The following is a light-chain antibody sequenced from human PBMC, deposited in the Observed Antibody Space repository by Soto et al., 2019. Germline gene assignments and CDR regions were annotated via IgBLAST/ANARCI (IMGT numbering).Light chain of an antibody. CDR3: QQSYTTPRT. V-gene: IGKV1-39*01. J-gene: IGKJ1*01. Sequence: DIQMTQSPSSLSASVGDRVTITCRASQYISTYLNWYRQKSGKAPEVLIYSASTLQSGVPSRFSGRGSGTDFTLTIIGLQSEEFATYYCQQSYTTPRTFGAGTKVEIK. CDR1: QYISTY. CDR2: SAS.